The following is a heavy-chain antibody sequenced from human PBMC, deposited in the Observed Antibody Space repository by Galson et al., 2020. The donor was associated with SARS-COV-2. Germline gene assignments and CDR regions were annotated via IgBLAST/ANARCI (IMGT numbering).Heavy chain of an antibody. Sequence: ETSETLSLTCTVSGGSISSYYWSWIRQPPGKGLEWIGYIYYSGSTNYNPSPKSRVTISVETSKNQFSLKLSSVTAADTAGYYCARIAVGATGSFFYDYDGMDVWGQGTTGTVAS. V-gene: IGHV4-59*08. CDR1: GGSISSYY. CDR3: ARIAVGATGSFFYDYDGMDV. J-gene: IGHJ6*02. D-gene: IGHD1-26*01. CDR2: IYYSGST.